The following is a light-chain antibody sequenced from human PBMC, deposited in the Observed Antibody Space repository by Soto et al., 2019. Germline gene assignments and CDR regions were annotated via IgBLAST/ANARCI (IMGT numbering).Light chain of an antibody. Sequence: DIQMTQSPSSLSASVGDRVTITCRASQSISSYLNGYQQKPGKAPKLLIYAASSLQSGVPSRFRGSGSGTDFTLTISSLPPEDFSIYYCQQSYRTPPTFGQGTKLEIK. CDR2: AAS. CDR3: QQSYRTPPT. J-gene: IGKJ2*01. CDR1: QSISSY. V-gene: IGKV1-39*01.